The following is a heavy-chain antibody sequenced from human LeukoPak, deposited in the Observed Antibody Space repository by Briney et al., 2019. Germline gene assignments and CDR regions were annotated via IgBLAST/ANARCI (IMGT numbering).Heavy chain of an antibody. Sequence: GGSLRLSCAASGFTFSSYAMSWVRQAPGKGLEWVSGIFGREDTTNYADSVKGRFTISRDNSKNTLYLQMNSLRAEDTAVYYCARGRALQYYYDNNVPPGFDPWGQGTLVTVSS. J-gene: IGHJ5*02. CDR3: ARGRALQYYYDNNVPPGFDP. CDR1: GFTFSSYA. CDR2: IFGREDTT. D-gene: IGHD3-22*01. V-gene: IGHV3-23*01.